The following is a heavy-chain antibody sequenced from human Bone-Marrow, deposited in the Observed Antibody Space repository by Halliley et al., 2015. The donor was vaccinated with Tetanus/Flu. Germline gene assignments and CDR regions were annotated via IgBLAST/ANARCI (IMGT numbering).Heavy chain of an antibody. CDR1: GFTFSSYA. V-gene: IGHV3-30*18. D-gene: IGHD3-22*01. J-gene: IGHJ6*02. Sequence: SLRLSCTASGFTFSSYAMYWVRQAPGKGLEWVTLISNDGTKKYYLDSVKGRFTVSRDNSKNTLYLQMNSLRAEDTAVYYCAKDYRTYYDTFNGMDVWGQGTTVTVSS. CDR3: AKDYRTYYDTFNGMDV. CDR2: ISNDGTKK.